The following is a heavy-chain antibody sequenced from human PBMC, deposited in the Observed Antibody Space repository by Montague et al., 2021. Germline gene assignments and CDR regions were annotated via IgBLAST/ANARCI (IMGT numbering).Heavy chain of an antibody. Sequence: SLRLSCAASGFTFSNYGMSWVRQAPGKGLEWASSITGSGATTYYADPVKGRFTISRDNSENTLYLQMNNLRAEDTALYYCARGRGVSSGIGQLDPWGQGTLVTVSS. V-gene: IGHV3-23*01. D-gene: IGHD3-22*01. CDR1: GFTFSNYG. CDR3: ARGRGVSSGIGQLDP. CDR2: ITGSGATT. J-gene: IGHJ5*02.